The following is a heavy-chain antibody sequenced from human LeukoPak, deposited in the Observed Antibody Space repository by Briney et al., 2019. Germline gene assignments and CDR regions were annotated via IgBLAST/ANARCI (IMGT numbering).Heavy chain of an antibody. CDR3: ARVLTGFGF. J-gene: IGHJ4*02. Sequence: SETLSLTCAVYGGSFSGYYWSWIRQPPGKGLEWIGEINHSGSTNYNPSLKSRVTISVDTSKNQFSLKLSSVTVADTAVYYCARVLTGFGFWGQGTLVTVYS. CDR2: INHSGST. CDR1: GGSFSGYY. V-gene: IGHV4-34*01. D-gene: IGHD3-9*01.